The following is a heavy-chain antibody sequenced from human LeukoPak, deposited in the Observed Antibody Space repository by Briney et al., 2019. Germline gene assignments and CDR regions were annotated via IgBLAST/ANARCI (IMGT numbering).Heavy chain of an antibody. CDR1: GYTFTSYG. J-gene: IGHJ4*02. V-gene: IGHV1-18*01. Sequence: PGASVKVSCKASGYTFTSYGISWVRQAPGQGLEWMGWISAYNGNTNYAQKLQGRVTMTTDTSTSTAYMELRSLRSDDTAVYYCARDRYCTNGVCYSYYGSGSYYRNDYWGQGTLVTVSS. CDR3: ARDRYCTNGVCYSYYGSGSYYRNDY. CDR2: ISAYNGNT. D-gene: IGHD3-10*01.